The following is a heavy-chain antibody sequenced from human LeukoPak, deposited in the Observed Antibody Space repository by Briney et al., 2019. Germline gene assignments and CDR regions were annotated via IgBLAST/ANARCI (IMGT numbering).Heavy chain of an antibody. CDR2: IRYDGSNK. D-gene: IGHD1-26*01. J-gene: IGHJ4*02. CDR1: GFTFISYG. Sequence: GGSLRLSCAASGFTFISYGMHWVRQAPGKGLEWVAFIRYDGSNKYYADSVKGRFTISRDNSKNTLYLQMNSLRAEDTAVYYCAKGPIVGATTNLDYWGQGTLVTVSS. CDR3: AKGPIVGATTNLDY. V-gene: IGHV3-30*02.